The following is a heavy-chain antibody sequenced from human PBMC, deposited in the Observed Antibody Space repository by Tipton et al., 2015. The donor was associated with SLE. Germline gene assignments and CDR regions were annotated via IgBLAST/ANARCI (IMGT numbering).Heavy chain of an antibody. Sequence: TLSLTCAVYVGSFSGYYWSWVRQPPGKGLEWIGEINHSGSTNYNPSLKSRVTISVDTSKNQFSLKLSSVTAADTAVYYCARRGGRYPPQHWGQGTLVTVSS. V-gene: IGHV4-34*01. J-gene: IGHJ1*01. CDR3: ARRGGRYPPQH. CDR1: VGSFSGYY. D-gene: IGHD3-16*02. CDR2: INHSGST.